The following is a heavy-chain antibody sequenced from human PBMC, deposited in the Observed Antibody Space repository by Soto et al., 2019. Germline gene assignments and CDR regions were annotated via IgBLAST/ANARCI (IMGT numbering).Heavy chain of an antibody. CDR1: GFTFSSYS. CDR3: ARDLVSSGYCRSTSCNYYYYGMDV. Sequence: EVQLVESGGGLVQPGGSLRLSCAASGFTFSSYSMNWVRQAPGKGLEWVSYISSSSSTIYYADSVKGRFTISRDNAKNSLYLQMNSLRDEDTAVYYCARDLVSSGYCRSTSCNYYYYGMDVWGQGTTVTVSS. D-gene: IGHD2-2*03. V-gene: IGHV3-48*02. J-gene: IGHJ6*02. CDR2: ISSSSSTI.